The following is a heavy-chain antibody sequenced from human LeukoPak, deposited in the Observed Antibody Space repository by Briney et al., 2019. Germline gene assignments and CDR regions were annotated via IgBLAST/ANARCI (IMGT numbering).Heavy chain of an antibody. Sequence: PGGSLRLSCAASGFTFSSYWMHWVRQAPGKGLVWVSRINSDGSSTSYADSVKGRFTISRDNAKNTLYLQMNSLRAEDTAVYYCASLPLGIPPVPDHWGQGTLVTVSS. CDR3: ASLPLGIPPVPDH. CDR1: GFTFSSYW. CDR2: INSDGSST. D-gene: IGHD7-27*01. V-gene: IGHV3-74*01. J-gene: IGHJ4*02.